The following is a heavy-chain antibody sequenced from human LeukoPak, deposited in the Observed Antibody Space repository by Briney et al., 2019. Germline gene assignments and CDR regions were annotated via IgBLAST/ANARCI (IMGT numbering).Heavy chain of an antibody. Sequence: PGGSLRLSCAASGFTFDDYAMHWVRQAPGKGLEWVSLISGDGGSTYYADSVKGRFTISRDNSKNSLYLQMNSLRTEDTALYYCAKDYEDYYGSGSYVCMDVWGKGTTVTVSS. CDR1: GFTFDDYA. CDR2: ISGDGGST. V-gene: IGHV3-43*02. J-gene: IGHJ6*03. D-gene: IGHD3-10*01. CDR3: AKDYEDYYGSGSYVCMDV.